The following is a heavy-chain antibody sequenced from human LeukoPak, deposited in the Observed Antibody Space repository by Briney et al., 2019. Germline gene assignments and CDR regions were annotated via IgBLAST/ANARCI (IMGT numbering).Heavy chain of an antibody. Sequence: GSLRLSCAASGFSFSFYAMSWVRQAPGKGLEWVSAISDTGGSTYYTDSVKGRFTISRDSSKNTLYLQMNSLRAEDTAVYYCAKRSSSTSGYFDYWGQGALVTVSS. J-gene: IGHJ4*02. CDR3: AKRSSSTSGYFDY. CDR1: GFSFSFYA. CDR2: ISDTGGST. D-gene: IGHD3-9*01. V-gene: IGHV3-23*01.